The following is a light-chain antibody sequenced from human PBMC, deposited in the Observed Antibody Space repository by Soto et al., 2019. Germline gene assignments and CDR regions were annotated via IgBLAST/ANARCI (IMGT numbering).Light chain of an antibody. Sequence: EIVMTQSPATLSVSPGERATLSCRASQSVGSNLAWYQQKPGQAPGLLIYGASTRATGIPARFSGSGSGTEFTLTISSLQSEDVAVYYCQQYNNWPPLTFGGGTKVEIK. J-gene: IGKJ4*01. V-gene: IGKV3-15*01. CDR1: QSVGSN. CDR3: QQYNNWPPLT. CDR2: GAS.